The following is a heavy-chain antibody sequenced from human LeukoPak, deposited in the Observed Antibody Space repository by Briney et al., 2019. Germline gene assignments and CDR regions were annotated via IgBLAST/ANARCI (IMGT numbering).Heavy chain of an antibody. D-gene: IGHD3-3*01. CDR2: ISAYNGNT. Sequence: ASVKVSCKASGYTFTSYGISWVRQAPGQGLEWMGWISAYNGNTNYAQKLQGRVTMTTDTSTSTVYMELRSLRSDDTAVYYCARDLRDYDFWTGSEYFQHWGQGTLVTVSS. CDR1: GYTFTSYG. V-gene: IGHV1-18*01. CDR3: ARDLRDYDFWTGSEYFQH. J-gene: IGHJ1*01.